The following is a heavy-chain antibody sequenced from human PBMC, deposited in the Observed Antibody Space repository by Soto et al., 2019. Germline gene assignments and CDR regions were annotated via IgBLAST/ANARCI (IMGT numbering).Heavy chain of an antibody. J-gene: IGHJ1*01. CDR1: GATFSTHT. D-gene: IGHD2-2*01. CDR3: ARDKDQLPTD. V-gene: IGHV1-69*02. CDR2: IIPMLGIA. Sequence: QVQLVQSGAEVKKPGSSVKVSCRASGATFSTHTIIWVRQAPGQGLEWVGRIIPMLGIANYAQKLQGRVTSTADKYTSTAYMELNSLTSEDTAIYYCARDKDQLPTDWGQGTLVTVSS.